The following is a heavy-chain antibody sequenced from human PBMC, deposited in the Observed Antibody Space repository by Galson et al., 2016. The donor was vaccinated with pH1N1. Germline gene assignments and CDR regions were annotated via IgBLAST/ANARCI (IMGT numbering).Heavy chain of an antibody. J-gene: IGHJ4*02. CDR3: ARDSEYSGPEWFH. CDR1: GFTFTSYA. V-gene: IGHV3-30*04. D-gene: IGHD5-12*01. Sequence: SLRLSCAASGFTFTSYAMHWVRQAPGKGLEWVAVILYDGTNEYYADSVKGRFTISRDKTQSTVYLQMNSLRTEDTAVYYCARDSEYSGPEWFHWAQGTLVLFSS. CDR2: ILYDGTNE.